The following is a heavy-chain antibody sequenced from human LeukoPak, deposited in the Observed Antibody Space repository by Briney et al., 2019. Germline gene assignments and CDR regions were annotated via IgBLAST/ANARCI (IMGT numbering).Heavy chain of an antibody. Sequence: ASVKVSCKASGYTFTSYGISWVRQAPGQGLEWMGWISAYNGNTNYAQKLQGRVTMTTDTSTSTAYMELGSLRSDDTAVYYCASARYRYYFDYWGQGTLVTVSS. V-gene: IGHV1-18*01. J-gene: IGHJ4*02. CDR3: ASARYRYYFDY. D-gene: IGHD1-1*01. CDR2: ISAYNGNT. CDR1: GYTFTSYG.